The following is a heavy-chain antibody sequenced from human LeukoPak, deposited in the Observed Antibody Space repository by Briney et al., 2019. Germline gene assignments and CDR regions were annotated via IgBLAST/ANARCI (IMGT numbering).Heavy chain of an antibody. CDR2: ISGSGGST. CDR1: GFTLSDYY. Sequence: PGGSLRLSCAASGFTLSDYYMSWIRQAPGKGLEWVSGISGSGGSTYYADSVKGRFTISRDNSKNTLYLQMNSLRAEDTAVYYCAKDQTAMIEYYFDYWGQGTLVTVSS. CDR3: AKDQTAMIEYYFDY. V-gene: IGHV3-23*01. J-gene: IGHJ4*02. D-gene: IGHD5-18*01.